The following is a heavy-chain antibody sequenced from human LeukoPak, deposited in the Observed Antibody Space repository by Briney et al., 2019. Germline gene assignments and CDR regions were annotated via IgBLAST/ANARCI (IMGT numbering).Heavy chain of an antibody. D-gene: IGHD2-2*01. V-gene: IGHV3-30*04. Sequence: PGGSLRLSCAASGFTFSSYAMHWVRQAPGKGLEWVAVISYDGSNKYYADSVKGRFTISRDNSKNTLYLQMNSLRAEDTAVYYCARTPAADRYYFDYWGQGTLVTVSS. J-gene: IGHJ4*02. CDR2: ISYDGSNK. CDR1: GFTFSSYA. CDR3: ARTPAADRYYFDY.